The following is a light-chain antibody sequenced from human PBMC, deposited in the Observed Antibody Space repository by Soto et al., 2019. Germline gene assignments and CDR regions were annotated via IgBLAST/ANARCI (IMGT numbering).Light chain of an antibody. J-gene: IGKJ2*01. V-gene: IGKV3-11*01. CDR2: DAS. Sequence: EIVLTQSPATLSLSPGERATLSCRASQSVSSYLAWYQQKPGQAPRLLIYDASNRATDIPVRFSGSGSRTVITLDSRGLESEDVAVYYWQHRCNWAPEYTFCQATTLDIK. CDR3: QHRCNWAPEYT. CDR1: QSVSSY.